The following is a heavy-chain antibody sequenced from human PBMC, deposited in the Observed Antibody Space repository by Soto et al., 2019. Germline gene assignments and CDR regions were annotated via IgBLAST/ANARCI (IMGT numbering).Heavy chain of an antibody. V-gene: IGHV3-23*01. CDR2: ISGSGGST. CDR1: GFTFSSYA. Sequence: GGSLRLSCAASGFTFSSYAMSWVRQAPGKGLEWVSTISGSGGSTYYADSVKGRFTISRDNSKHTLYLQMNSLRAEDTAVYYCARQDCSSTNCYGRQEYYGLDVWGQGTTVTVSS. CDR3: ARQDCSSTNCYGRQEYYGLDV. J-gene: IGHJ6*02. D-gene: IGHD2-2*01.